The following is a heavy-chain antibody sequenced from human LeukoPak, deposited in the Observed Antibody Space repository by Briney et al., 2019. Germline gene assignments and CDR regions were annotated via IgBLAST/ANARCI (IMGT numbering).Heavy chain of an antibody. CDR1: GYTLTELS. CDR2: FDPEDGET. Sequence: ASVKVSCKVSGYTLTELSMHWVRQAPGKGLEWMGGFDPEDGETIYAQKFQGRVTMTEDTSTDTAYMELSSLRSEDTAVYYCATGGHSSSYYYYGMDVWGQGTTVTVSS. D-gene: IGHD6-13*01. V-gene: IGHV1-24*01. CDR3: ATGGHSSSYYYYGMDV. J-gene: IGHJ6*02.